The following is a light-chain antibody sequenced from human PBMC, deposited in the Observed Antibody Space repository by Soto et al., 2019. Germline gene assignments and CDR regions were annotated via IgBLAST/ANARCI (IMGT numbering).Light chain of an antibody. Sequence: DIQMTQSPSSLSASVGDRVTISCQTSRDIRNYVNWYQQKPGKAPQLLIYERYNLESGVQPRFSGRGSGTNLTLTISSLQPEDFATYYCKQLNSYPQNFGQGTRLEIK. J-gene: IGKJ5*01. CDR3: KQLNSYPQN. CDR2: ERY. V-gene: IGKV1-33*01. CDR1: RDIRNY.